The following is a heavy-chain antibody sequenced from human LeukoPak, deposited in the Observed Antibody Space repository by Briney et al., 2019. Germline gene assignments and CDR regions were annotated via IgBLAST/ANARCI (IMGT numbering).Heavy chain of an antibody. Sequence: GGSLRLSCAASGFIVSSNYMSWVRQAPGKGLEWVSVIYSGGSTYYADSVKGRFTISRDNSKNTLYLQMNSLRAEDTAVYYCARETSGSYYDYWGQGTLVTVSS. D-gene: IGHD1-26*01. CDR2: IYSGGST. J-gene: IGHJ4*02. CDR3: ARETSGSYYDY. CDR1: GFIVSSNY. V-gene: IGHV3-66*01.